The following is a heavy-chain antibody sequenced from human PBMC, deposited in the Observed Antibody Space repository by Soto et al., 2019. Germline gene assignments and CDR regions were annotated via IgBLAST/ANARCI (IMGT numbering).Heavy chain of an antibody. CDR3: AISLLFVDHAYMDV. CDR1: GGSFISYS. V-gene: IGHV1-69*02. D-gene: IGHD2-15*01. J-gene: IGHJ6*03. CDR2: ISPIQNKA. Sequence: QVQLVQSGAELKKPGSSVKVSCEASGGSFISYSFTWVRQAPGQGLEWMGRISPIQNKAKYALKFHDRVTSTPDRYTRKAYMELRSLRPEDTAVYYCAISLLFVDHAYMDVWGKGTTVTVSS.